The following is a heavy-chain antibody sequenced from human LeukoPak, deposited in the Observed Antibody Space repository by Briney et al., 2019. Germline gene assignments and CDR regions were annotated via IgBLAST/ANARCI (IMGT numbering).Heavy chain of an antibody. CDR1: GFTFSSNG. CDR3: ARDPPGTNDFDY. J-gene: IGHJ4*02. D-gene: IGHD2-8*01. V-gene: IGHV3-48*04. CDR2: ISSGSSTI. Sequence: PGGSLRLSFAASGFTFSSNGLNWVRQAPGEGLEWVSYISSGSSTIYYVDSVKGRFTISRDNVKNSLYLQMSSLSAEDTAVYYCARDPPGTNDFDYWGQGILVTVSS.